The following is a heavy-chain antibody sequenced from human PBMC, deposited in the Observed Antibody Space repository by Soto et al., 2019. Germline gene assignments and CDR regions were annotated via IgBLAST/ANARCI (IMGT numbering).Heavy chain of an antibody. CDR2: INSDGSNT. J-gene: IGHJ4*02. D-gene: IGHD6-13*01. CDR3: TRDEGGSSWVQRY. CDR1: GFTLSSYW. V-gene: IGHV3-74*01. Sequence: EVQLVESGGGLVQPGGSLRLSCAASGFTLSSYWMHWVRQGPGKGLVWVSRINSDGSNTNYADSVKGRFTISRDNAKNTLYLERNRLRAEDTAVYYCTRDEGGSSWVQRYWGQGTLVTVSS.